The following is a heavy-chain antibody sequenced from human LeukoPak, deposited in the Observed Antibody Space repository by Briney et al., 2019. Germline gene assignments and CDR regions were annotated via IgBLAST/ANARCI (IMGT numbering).Heavy chain of an antibody. CDR3: ARGITMVRGVPTVFDY. Sequence: SETLSLTSAVYGGSFSGYYWSWNRQPPGKGLEWIGEINHSGSTNYNPSLKSRVTISVDTSKNQFSLKLSSVTAADTAVYYCARGITMVRGVPTVFDYWGQGTLVTVSS. V-gene: IGHV4-34*01. D-gene: IGHD3-10*01. J-gene: IGHJ4*02. CDR1: GGSFSGYY. CDR2: INHSGST.